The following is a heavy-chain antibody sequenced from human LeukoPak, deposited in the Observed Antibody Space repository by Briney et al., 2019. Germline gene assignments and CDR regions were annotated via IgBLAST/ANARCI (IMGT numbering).Heavy chain of an antibody. V-gene: IGHV3-21*01. J-gene: IGHJ4*02. CDR2: ISSSSSYI. CDR3: ARDFVVVPAAPPPNDY. D-gene: IGHD2-2*01. Sequence: GGTLRLSCAASGFTFSSYSMNWVRQAPGKGLEWVSSISSSSSYIYYAASVKGRFTISRDNAKNSLYLQMNSLRAEDTAVYYCARDFVVVPAAPPPNDYWGQGTLVTVSS. CDR1: GFTFSSYS.